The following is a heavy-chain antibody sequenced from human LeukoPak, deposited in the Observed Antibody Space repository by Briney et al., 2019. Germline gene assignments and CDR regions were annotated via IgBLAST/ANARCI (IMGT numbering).Heavy chain of an antibody. CDR2: IDPSDSYT. Sequence: GASVKVSCKASGYTFTNYIISWVRQMPGKGLEWMGRIDPSDSYTNYSPSFQGHVTISADKSISTAYLQWSSLKASDTAMYYCARHLRIGGDYDYWGQGTLVTVSS. V-gene: IGHV5-10-1*01. D-gene: IGHD2-15*01. J-gene: IGHJ4*02. CDR3: ARHLRIGGDYDY. CDR1: GYTFTNYI.